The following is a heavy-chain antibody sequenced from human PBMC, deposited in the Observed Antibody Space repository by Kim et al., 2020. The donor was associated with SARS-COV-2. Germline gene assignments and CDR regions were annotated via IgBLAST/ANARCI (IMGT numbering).Heavy chain of an antibody. CDR3: ARTDSGSYFGHFDY. CDR2: ISYDGSNK. Sequence: GGSLRLSCAASGLTFSSYAMHWVRQAPGKGLEWVAVISYDGSNKYYADSVKGRFTISRDNSKNTLYLQMNSLRAEDTAVYYCARTDSGSYFGHFDYWGQGTLVTGSS. V-gene: IGHV3-30-3*01. D-gene: IGHD1-26*01. J-gene: IGHJ4*02. CDR1: GLTFSSYA.